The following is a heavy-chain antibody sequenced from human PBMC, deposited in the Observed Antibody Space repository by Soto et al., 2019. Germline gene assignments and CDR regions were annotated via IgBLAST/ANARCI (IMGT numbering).Heavy chain of an antibody. CDR3: VRGRTGMDV. CDR2: IKKDGSEK. V-gene: IGHV3-7*05. Sequence: EVQLVESGGGLVQPGGSQRLSCAASGFTFSYYGMSWVRQAPGKGLEWVANIKKDGSEKYYVDSVKGRFTISRDNAKNSMYLQMSSLRDGDTAVYFCVRGRTGMDVWGQGTTVTVSS. CDR1: GFTFSYYG. J-gene: IGHJ6*02.